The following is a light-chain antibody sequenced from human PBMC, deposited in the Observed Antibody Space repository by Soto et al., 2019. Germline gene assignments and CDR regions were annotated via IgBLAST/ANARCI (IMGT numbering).Light chain of an antibody. V-gene: IGKV3-20*01. Sequence: EIVLTQSPGTLSLSPWERATLSCRASQSVSNNYLAWYQQKPGQPPRLLLYRTFSRATGIPDRFSGSGSGTDFTLTISRLEPEDFAVYFCQQFSSSPLTFGGGTKVDIK. CDR3: QQFSSSPLT. CDR1: QSVSNNY. J-gene: IGKJ4*01. CDR2: RTF.